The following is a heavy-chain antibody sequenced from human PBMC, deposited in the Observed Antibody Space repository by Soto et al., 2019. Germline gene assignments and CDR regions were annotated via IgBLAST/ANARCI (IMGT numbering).Heavy chain of an antibody. J-gene: IGHJ6*02. CDR2: INAGNGNT. CDR3: ARETSGYSYGYFYYYYGMDV. Sequence: ASVKVSCKASGYTFTSYAMHWVRQAPGQRLEWMGWINAGNGNTKYSQKFQGRVTITRDTSASTAYMELSSLRSEDTAVYYCARETSGYSYGYFYYYYGMDVWGQGTTVTVSS. CDR1: GYTFTSYA. D-gene: IGHD5-18*01. V-gene: IGHV1-3*01.